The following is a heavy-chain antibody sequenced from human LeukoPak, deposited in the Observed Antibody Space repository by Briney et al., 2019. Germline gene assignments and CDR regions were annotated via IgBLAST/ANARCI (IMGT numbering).Heavy chain of an antibody. CDR2: ISWNSGSI. V-gene: IGHV3-9*01. J-gene: IGHJ2*01. CDR3: AKKGTRGSPARYWYFDL. D-gene: IGHD1-26*01. CDR1: GFTFDDYA. Sequence: GRSLRLSCAASGFTFDDYAMHWVRQAPGKGLEWVSGISWNSGSIGYADSVKGRFTISRDNAKNSLYLQMKSLRAEDTALYYCAKKGTRGSPARYWYFDLWGRGTLVTVSS.